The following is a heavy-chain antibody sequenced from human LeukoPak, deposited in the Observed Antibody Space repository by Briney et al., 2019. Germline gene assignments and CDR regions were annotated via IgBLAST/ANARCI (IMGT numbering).Heavy chain of an antibody. CDR1: GFTFSSYA. Sequence: GRSLRLSCAASGFTFSSYAMHWVRQAPGKGLEGVAVISYDGSNKYYADSVKGRFTISRDNSKNTLYLQMNSLRAEDTAVYYCARAVPLWFGELLLDYWGQGTLVTVSS. CDR2: ISYDGSNK. J-gene: IGHJ4*02. V-gene: IGHV3-30*04. CDR3: ARAVPLWFGELLLDY. D-gene: IGHD3-10*01.